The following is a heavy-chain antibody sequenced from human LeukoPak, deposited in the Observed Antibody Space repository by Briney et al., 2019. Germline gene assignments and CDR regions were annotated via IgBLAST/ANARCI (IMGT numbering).Heavy chain of an antibody. D-gene: IGHD3-3*01. J-gene: IGHJ4*02. V-gene: IGHV4-38-2*02. CDR3: ARGSIFGVETDY. CDR2: IYHSGST. Sequence: PSETLSLTCTVSGYSISSGYYWGWIRQPPGKGLEWIGSIYHSGSTNYNPSLKSRVTISVDTSKNQFSLKLSSVTAADTAVYYCARGSIFGVETDYWGQGTLVTVSS. CDR1: GYSISSGYY.